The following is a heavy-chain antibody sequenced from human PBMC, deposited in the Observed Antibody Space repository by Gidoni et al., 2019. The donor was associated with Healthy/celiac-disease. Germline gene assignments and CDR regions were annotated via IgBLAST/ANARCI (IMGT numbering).Heavy chain of an antibody. CDR2: INHSGST. Sequence: QVQLQQWGAGLLKPSETLSLTCAVYGGSFSGYYWSWSSQPPGKGLEWIGEINHSGSTNYNPSLKSRVTISVDTPKNQFSLKLSSVTAADTAVYYCARGFGECGGDCYPAAKGYYGMDVWGQGTTVTVSS. CDR1: GGSFSGYY. CDR3: ARGFGECGGDCYPAAKGYYGMDV. D-gene: IGHD2-21*02. J-gene: IGHJ6*02. V-gene: IGHV4-34*01.